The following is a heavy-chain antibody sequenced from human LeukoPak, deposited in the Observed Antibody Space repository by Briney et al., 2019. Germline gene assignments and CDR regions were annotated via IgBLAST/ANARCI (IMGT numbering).Heavy chain of an antibody. Sequence: GGSLRLSCEVSGFTVSRHFMSWVRQAPGKGLDWVSVLYDDGTTHYADSVKGRFTISRDTSQNILYLEMNSLRADDTAVYYCARELLYHYYEYWGQGTLVSLSA. J-gene: IGHJ4*02. CDR2: LYDDGTT. V-gene: IGHV3-53*01. D-gene: IGHD2-2*01. CDR3: ARELLYHYYEY. CDR1: GFTVSRHF.